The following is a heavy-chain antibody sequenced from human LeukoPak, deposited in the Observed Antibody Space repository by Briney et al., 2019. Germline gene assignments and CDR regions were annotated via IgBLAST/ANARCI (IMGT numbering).Heavy chain of an antibody. CDR2: FDPEDGET. V-gene: IGHV1-24*01. CDR1: GGTFSSYA. CDR3: ATDRSPARDSSGYYYGY. J-gene: IGHJ4*02. D-gene: IGHD3-22*01. Sequence: ASVKVSCKASGGTFSSYAISWVRQAPGQGLEWMGGFDPEDGETIYAQKFQGRVTMTEDTSTDTAYMELSSLRSEDTAVYYCATDRSPARDSSGYYYGYWGQGTLVTVSS.